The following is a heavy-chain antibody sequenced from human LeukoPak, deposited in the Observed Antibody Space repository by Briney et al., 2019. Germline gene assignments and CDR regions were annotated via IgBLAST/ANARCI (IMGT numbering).Heavy chain of an antibody. Sequence: ASVKVSCKASGYTFTSYGISWVRQAPGQGLEWMGWISAYNGNTNYAQKLQGRVTMTTDTSTSTAYMELRSLRSDDTAVYYCVRDSLTIFGVVIIAPFNYYYYYGMDVWGQGTTVTVSS. J-gene: IGHJ6*02. CDR3: VRDSLTIFGVVIIAPFNYYYYYGMDV. D-gene: IGHD3-3*01. CDR2: ISAYNGNT. CDR1: GYTFTSYG. V-gene: IGHV1-18*01.